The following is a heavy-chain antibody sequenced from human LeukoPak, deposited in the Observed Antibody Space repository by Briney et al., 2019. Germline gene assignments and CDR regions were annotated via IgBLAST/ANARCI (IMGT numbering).Heavy chain of an antibody. CDR2: IYHRGST. CDR3: ARAQGTGWNEIY. V-gene: IGHV4-38-2*02. J-gene: IGHJ4*02. Sequence: SETLSLTCTVSGYSISNGYYWGWIRQPPGKGLEWVGSIYHRGSTYYNPSLRSRVTISLDRSKKKFSLKLTSVTAADTAVYYCARAQGTGWNEIYWGQGTLVTVSS. D-gene: IGHD1-1*01. CDR1: GYSISNGYY.